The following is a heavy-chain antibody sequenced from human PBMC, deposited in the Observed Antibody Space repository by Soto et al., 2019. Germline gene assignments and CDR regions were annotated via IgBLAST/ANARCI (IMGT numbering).Heavy chain of an antibody. D-gene: IGHD3-16*02. CDR1: GFTFSSYA. V-gene: IGHV3-23*01. Sequence: GGSLRLSCAASGFTFSSYAMSWVRQAPGKGLEWVSAISGSGGSTYYADSVKGRFTISRDNSKNTRYLQMNSLRAEDTAVYYCAKTGRFGGVITVINFDYWGQGTLVTVSS. CDR3: AKTGRFGGVITVINFDY. J-gene: IGHJ4*02. CDR2: ISGSGGST.